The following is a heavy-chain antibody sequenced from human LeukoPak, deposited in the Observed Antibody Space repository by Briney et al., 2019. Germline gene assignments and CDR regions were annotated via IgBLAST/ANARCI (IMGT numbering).Heavy chain of an antibody. CDR3: TSRDSSGYYGSFDY. Sequence: GGSLRLSCAASGFTFGGSAMHWVRQASGKGLEWVGRIRSKANSYATAYAASVKGRFTISRDDSKNTAYLQMNSLKTEDTAVYYCTSRDSSGYYGSFDYWGQGTLVTVSS. V-gene: IGHV3-73*01. J-gene: IGHJ4*02. CDR1: GFTFGGSA. D-gene: IGHD3-22*01. CDR2: IRSKANSYAT.